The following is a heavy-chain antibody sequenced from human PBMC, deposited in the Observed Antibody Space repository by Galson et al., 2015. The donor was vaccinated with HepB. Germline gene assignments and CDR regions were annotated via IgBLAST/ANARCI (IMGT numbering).Heavy chain of an antibody. CDR2: IKSKTDGGTT. Sequence: SLRLSCAASGFTFSNAWMNWVRQAPGKGLEWVGRIKSKTDGGTTDYAAPVKGRFTISRDDSKNTLYLQMNSLKTEDTAVYYCTTESAITIFGVVIMYAFDIWGQGTMVTVPS. V-gene: IGHV3-15*07. CDR3: TTESAITIFGVVIMYAFDI. D-gene: IGHD3-3*01. CDR1: GFTFSNAW. J-gene: IGHJ3*02.